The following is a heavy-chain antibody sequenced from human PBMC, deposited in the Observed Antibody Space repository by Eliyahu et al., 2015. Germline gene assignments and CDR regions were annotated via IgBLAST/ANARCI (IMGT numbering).Heavy chain of an antibody. J-gene: IGHJ2*01. Sequence: QVELVQSGAEVKKPGASVRLSCKASGYTFTSXAMHWVRQAPEQRLEWVGRVKTGPGNTKYSQKFQGTVTITRDTSASTVYMELSSVRSEESAVYYCARGRSYSSGWYVGYFDLWGRGTLVTVSS. D-gene: IGHD6-19*01. CDR3: ARGRSYSSGWYVGYFDL. CDR2: VKTGPGNT. CDR1: GYTFTSXA. V-gene: IGHV1-3*04.